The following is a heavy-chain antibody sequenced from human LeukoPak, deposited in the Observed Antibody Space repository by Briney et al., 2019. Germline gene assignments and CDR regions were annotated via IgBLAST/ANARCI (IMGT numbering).Heavy chain of an antibody. CDR2: INPSGGST. D-gene: IGHD5-12*01. V-gene: IGHV1-46*01. CDR1: GYTFTSYY. J-gene: IGHJ3*02. CDR3: AIDSSYSGYADAFDI. Sequence: GASVKVSCKASGYTFTSYYMQWVRQAPGQGLEWMGIINPSGGSTSYAQKFQGRVTMTRDMSTSTVYMELSSLRSEDTAVYFCAIDSSYSGYADAFDIWGQGTMVTVSS.